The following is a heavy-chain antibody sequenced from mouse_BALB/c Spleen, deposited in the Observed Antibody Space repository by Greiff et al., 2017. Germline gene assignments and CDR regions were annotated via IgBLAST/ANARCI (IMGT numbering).Heavy chain of an antibody. J-gene: IGHJ4*01. CDR1: GFTFSSYG. V-gene: IGHV5-6*01. CDR2: ISSGGSYT. Sequence: VQLKQSGGDLVKPGGSLKLSCAASGFTFSSYGMSWVRQTPDKRLEWVATISSGGSYTYYPDSVKGRFTISRDNAKNTLYLQMSSLKSEDTAMYYCARHLYGNYDYPYAMDYWGQGTSVTVSS. CDR3: ARHLYGNYDYPYAMDY. D-gene: IGHD2-1*01.